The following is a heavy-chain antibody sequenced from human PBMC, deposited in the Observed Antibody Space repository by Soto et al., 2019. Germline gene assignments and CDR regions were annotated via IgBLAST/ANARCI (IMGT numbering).Heavy chain of an antibody. D-gene: IGHD6-6*01. CDR2: IYHSGST. J-gene: IGHJ4*02. Sequence: PSETLSLTCAVSSGSISSSNWWSWVRQPPGKGLEWIGEIYHSGSTNYNPSLKSRVTISVDKSKNQFSLKLSSVTAADTAVYYCATDWPRRYSSSRWLDYWGQGTLVTVSS. V-gene: IGHV4-4*02. CDR1: SGSISSSNW. CDR3: ATDWPRRYSSSRWLDY.